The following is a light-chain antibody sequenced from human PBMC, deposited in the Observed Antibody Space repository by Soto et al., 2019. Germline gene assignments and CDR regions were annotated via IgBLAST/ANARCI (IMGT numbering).Light chain of an antibody. V-gene: IGLV2-14*01. CDR3: SSYTSSSTVV. CDR2: DVS. Sequence: QSVLTQAASVSGSPGQSITISCTGTSRDVGGSNSVSWYQQHPGKAPKLLIYDVSNRPSGVSNRFSGSKSGNTASLTISGLQAEDEADSYCSSYTSSSTVVFGGGTKVTVL. CDR1: SRDVGGSNS. J-gene: IGLJ2*01.